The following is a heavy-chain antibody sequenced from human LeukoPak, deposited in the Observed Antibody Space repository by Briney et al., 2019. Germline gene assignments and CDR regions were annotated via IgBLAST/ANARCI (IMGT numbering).Heavy chain of an antibody. CDR1: GFTFSSYA. V-gene: IGHV3-23*01. J-gene: IGHJ6*03. D-gene: IGHD6-19*01. Sequence: GGSLRLSCAASGFTFSSYAMSWVRQAPGKGLEWVSAINGSGGSTYYADSVKGRFTISRDTSKNTLYLQMNSLRAEDTAVYYCAKAGIAVAGTHYYYYYMDVWGKGTTVTVSS. CDR3: AKAGIAVAGTHYYYYYMDV. CDR2: INGSGGST.